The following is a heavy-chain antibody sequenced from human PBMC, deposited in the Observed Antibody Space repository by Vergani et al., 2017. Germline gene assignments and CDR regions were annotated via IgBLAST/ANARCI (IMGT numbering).Heavy chain of an antibody. CDR2: ISGSGGST. D-gene: IGHD1-26*01. CDR1: GFTFSSYA. Sequence: EVQLLESGGGSVQPGESLRLSCVASGFTFSSYAMSWVRQAPGKGLEWVSAISGSGGSTYYADSVKGRFTISRDNSKNTLYLQMNSLRAEDTAVYYCAKDRISGSYYVANFDYWGQGTLVTVSS. V-gene: IGHV3-23*01. J-gene: IGHJ4*02. CDR3: AKDRISGSYYVANFDY.